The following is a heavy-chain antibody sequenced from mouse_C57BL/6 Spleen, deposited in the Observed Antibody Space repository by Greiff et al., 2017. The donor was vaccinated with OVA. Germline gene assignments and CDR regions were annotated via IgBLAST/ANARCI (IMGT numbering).Heavy chain of an antibody. CDR2: INPSSGYT. V-gene: IGHV1-4*01. CDR1: GYTFTSYT. CDR3: ASWRDYYAMDY. J-gene: IGHJ4*01. Sequence: QVQLQQSGAELARPGASVKMSCKASGYTFTSYTMHWVKQRPGQGLEWIGYINPSSGYTKYNQKFKDKATLTADKSSSTAYMQLSSLTSEDSAVYYCASWRDYYAMDYWGQGTSVTVSS.